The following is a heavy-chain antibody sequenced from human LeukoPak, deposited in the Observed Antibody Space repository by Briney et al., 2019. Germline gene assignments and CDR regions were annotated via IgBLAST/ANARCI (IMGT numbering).Heavy chain of an antibody. D-gene: IGHD3/OR15-3a*01. CDR3: ARAWTNDFDI. J-gene: IGHJ3*02. CDR1: GGSFSGHY. V-gene: IGHV4-34*01. CDR2: IHHSGST. Sequence: SETLSLTCAVYGGSFSGHYWSWIRQSPGKGLEWIGEIHHSGSTNYNPSLESRVTISVDTSKNQFSLRLSSVTAADTAIYYCARAWTNDFDIWGQGTTVTVSS.